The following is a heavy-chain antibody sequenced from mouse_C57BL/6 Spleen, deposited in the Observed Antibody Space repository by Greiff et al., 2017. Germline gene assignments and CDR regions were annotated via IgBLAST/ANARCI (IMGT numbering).Heavy chain of an antibody. CDR1: GYTFTSYW. D-gene: IGHD2-2*01. J-gene: IGHJ4*01. CDR2: IHPNSGST. CDR3: ATSTMVTTGVYYAMDY. Sequence: QVQLQQPGAELVKPGASVKLSCKASGYTFTSYWMHWVKQRPGQGLEWIGMIHPNSGSTNYNEKFKSKATLTVDKSSSTAYMQLSSLTSEDSAVYYCATSTMVTTGVYYAMDYWGQGTSVTVSS. V-gene: IGHV1-64*01.